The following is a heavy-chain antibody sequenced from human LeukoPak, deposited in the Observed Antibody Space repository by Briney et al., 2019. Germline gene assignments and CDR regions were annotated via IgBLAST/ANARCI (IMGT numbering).Heavy chain of an antibody. CDR1: GFTFRYYG. Sequence: GGSLRLSCAASGFTFRYYGMHWVRQAPGKGLEWVAVIWADGSNTYYTDSVKGRFTISRDNSKNTLYLQMNSLRAEDTAVYYCAKCHSGNYYYGMDVWGQGTTVTVSS. CDR3: AKCHSGNYYYGMDV. D-gene: IGHD1-26*01. CDR2: IWADGSNT. J-gene: IGHJ6*02. V-gene: IGHV3-33*06.